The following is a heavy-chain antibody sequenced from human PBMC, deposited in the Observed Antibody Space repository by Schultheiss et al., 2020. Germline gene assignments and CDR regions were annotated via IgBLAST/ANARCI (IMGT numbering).Heavy chain of an antibody. J-gene: IGHJ6*02. Sequence: SETLSLTCSVSGDSISSTTYYWGWIRQPPGKGLEWIGSIYYSGSTYYNPSLKSRVTISVDTSKNQFSLKLSSVTAADTAVYYCARRSRDFWSGFDYYYYGMDVWGQGTTVTVSS. CDR2: IYYSGST. V-gene: IGHV4-39*01. CDR3: ARRSRDFWSGFDYYYYGMDV. D-gene: IGHD3-3*01. CDR1: GDSISSTTYY.